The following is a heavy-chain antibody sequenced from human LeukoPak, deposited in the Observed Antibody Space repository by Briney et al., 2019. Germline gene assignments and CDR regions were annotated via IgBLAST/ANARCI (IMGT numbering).Heavy chain of an antibody. CDR2: INHSGST. J-gene: IGHJ4*02. CDR3: ASTVLGYCSGGSCPYFDY. D-gene: IGHD2-15*01. CDR1: GGSFSGYY. Sequence: PSETLSLTCAVYGGSFSGYYWSWIRQPPGKGLEWIGEINHSGSTNYNPSLKSRVTISVDTSKNQFSLELSSVTAADTAVYYCASTVLGYCSGGSCPYFDYWGQGTLVTVSS. V-gene: IGHV4-34*01.